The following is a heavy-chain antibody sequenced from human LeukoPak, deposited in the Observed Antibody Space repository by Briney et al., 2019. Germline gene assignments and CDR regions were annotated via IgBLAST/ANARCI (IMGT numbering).Heavy chain of an antibody. CDR3: ARGYYSRT. Sequence: PSETLSLTCAASGGTFGSESSYWNWIRQPAGKGLEWIGRIYADGSSTYNPSLKSRVTILVDTSKNQFSLRLTSMTAADTAVYYCARGYYSRTWGQGILVTVSS. V-gene: IGHV4-61*02. J-gene: IGHJ4*02. CDR2: IYADGSS. CDR1: GGTFGSESSY. D-gene: IGHD3-10*01.